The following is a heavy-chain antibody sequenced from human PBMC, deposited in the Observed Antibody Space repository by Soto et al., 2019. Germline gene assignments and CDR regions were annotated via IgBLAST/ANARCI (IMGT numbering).Heavy chain of an antibody. V-gene: IGHV1-69*02. CDR3: ARAPYYYGSGSYLTPMDV. D-gene: IGHD3-10*01. CDR2: IIPILGIA. Sequence: SVKVSCKASGGTFSSCTISWVRQAPGQGLEWMGRIIPILGIANYAQKFQGRVTITADKSTSTAYMELSSLRSEDTAVYYCARAPYYYGSGSYLTPMDVWGKGTTVTVSS. CDR1: GGTFSSCT. J-gene: IGHJ6*04.